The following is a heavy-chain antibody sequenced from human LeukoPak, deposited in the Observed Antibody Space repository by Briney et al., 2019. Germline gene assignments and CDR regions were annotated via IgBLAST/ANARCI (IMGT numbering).Heavy chain of an antibody. Sequence: SETLSLTCTVSGGSISSGSYYWSWIRQPAGKGLEWIGRIYTSGSTNYNPSLKSRVTISVDTSKNQFSLKLSSVTAADTAVYYCARWSSFSFDYWGQGTLVTVSS. J-gene: IGHJ4*02. CDR2: IYTSGST. CDR3: ARWSSFSFDY. V-gene: IGHV4-61*02. CDR1: GGSISSGSYY. D-gene: IGHD6-13*01.